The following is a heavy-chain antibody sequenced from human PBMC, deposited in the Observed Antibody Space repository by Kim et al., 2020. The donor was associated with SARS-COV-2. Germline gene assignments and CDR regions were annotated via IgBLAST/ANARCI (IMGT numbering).Heavy chain of an antibody. J-gene: IGHJ4*02. CDR3: ARHRRSRELLLYN. V-gene: IGHV4-39*01. D-gene: IGHD1-26*01. Sequence: SETLSLTCTVSGGSISSSSYYWGWIRQPPGKGLEWIGSIYYSGSTYYNPSLKSRVTISVDTSKNKFSLKLSSVTAADTAVYYCARHRRSRELLLYNWGQGTLVTVSS. CDR2: IYYSGST. CDR1: GGSISSSSYY.